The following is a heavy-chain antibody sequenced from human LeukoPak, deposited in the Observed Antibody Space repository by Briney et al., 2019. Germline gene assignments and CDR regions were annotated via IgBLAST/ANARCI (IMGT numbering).Heavy chain of an antibody. CDR3: AKDRGGGNLDFDY. J-gene: IGHJ4*02. Sequence: GXLRLSYAASGFTFSSYAMTWVRQAPGKGVEGVSVISGSGGRTYYSDSVKGRFTISRDNSKNTLYLQMSSLRAEDTAVYYCAKDRGGGNLDFDYWGQGTLVTVSS. V-gene: IGHV3-23*01. CDR2: ISGSGGRT. D-gene: IGHD2-15*01. CDR1: GFTFSSYA.